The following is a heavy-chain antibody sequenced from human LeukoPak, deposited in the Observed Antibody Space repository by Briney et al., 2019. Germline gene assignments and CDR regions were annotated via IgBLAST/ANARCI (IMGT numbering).Heavy chain of an antibody. Sequence: GGSLRLSCAASGFTFSSYSMNWVRQAPGKGLEWVSSISSSSSYIHYADSVKGRFTISRDNAKNSLYLQMNSLRAEDTAIYYCARVDNYYDTSGYYDYWGQGTLVTVSS. D-gene: IGHD3-22*01. CDR3: ARVDNYYDTSGYYDY. CDR1: GFTFSSYS. CDR2: ISSSSSYI. V-gene: IGHV3-21*01. J-gene: IGHJ4*02.